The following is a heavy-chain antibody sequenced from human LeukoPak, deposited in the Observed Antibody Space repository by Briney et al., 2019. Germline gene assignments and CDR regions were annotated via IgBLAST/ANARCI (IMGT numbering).Heavy chain of an antibody. V-gene: IGHV1-2*02. CDR2: INPNSGGT. CDR1: YTXXXXY. J-gene: IGHJ4*02. Sequence: YTXXXXYMHWVRQAPGQGLEWMGWINPNSGGTNYAQKFQGRVTMTRDTSISTAYMELSRLRSDDTAVYYCARGLWFGEFDYWGQGTLVTVSS. D-gene: IGHD3-10*01. CDR3: ARGLWFGEFDY.